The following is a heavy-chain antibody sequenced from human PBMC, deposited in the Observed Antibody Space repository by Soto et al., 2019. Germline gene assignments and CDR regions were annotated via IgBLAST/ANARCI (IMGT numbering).Heavy chain of an antibody. CDR3: ARGVTVTTIYYYYYMDV. CDR2: IIPIFGTA. Sequence: SVKVSCKASGGTFSSYAISWVRQAPGQGLEWMGGIIPIFGTANYAQKFQGRVTITADESTSTAYMELSSLRSEDTAVYYCARGVTVTTIYYYYYMDVWGKGTTVTVSS. J-gene: IGHJ6*03. D-gene: IGHD4-4*01. V-gene: IGHV1-69*13. CDR1: GGTFSSYA.